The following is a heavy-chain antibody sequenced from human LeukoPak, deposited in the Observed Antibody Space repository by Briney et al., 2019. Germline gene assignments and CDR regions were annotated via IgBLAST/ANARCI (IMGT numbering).Heavy chain of an antibody. J-gene: IGHJ3*02. V-gene: IGHV4-61*01. D-gene: IGHD3-16*01. CDR1: GASISIGSYY. Sequence: PSETLSLTCTVSGASISIGSYYWSWIRQPPGKGLEWIGYFHYSRSTNYNPSLKSRVAISIDTSKNQFALKLSSVTAADAAVYYCARAVFAFDIWGQGTMVAVSP. CDR3: ARAVFAFDI. CDR2: FHYSRST.